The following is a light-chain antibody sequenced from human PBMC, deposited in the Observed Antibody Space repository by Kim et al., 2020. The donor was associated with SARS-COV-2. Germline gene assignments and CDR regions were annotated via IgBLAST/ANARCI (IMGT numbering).Light chain of an antibody. CDR1: STDVGSYRS. J-gene: IGLJ1*01. CDR2: EAS. CDR3: CSYAGDSILV. V-gene: IGLV2-23*01. Sequence: GQSITIYCSGSSTDVGSYRSVPWYQQHPGKAPRLLIYEASRRPSGVSSRFSGSKSGNTASLTISGLQTDDEAEYFCCSYAGDSILVFGTGTKVTVL.